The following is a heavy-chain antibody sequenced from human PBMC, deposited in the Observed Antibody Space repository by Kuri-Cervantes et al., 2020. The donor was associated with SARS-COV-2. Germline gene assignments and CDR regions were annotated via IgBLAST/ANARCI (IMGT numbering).Heavy chain of an antibody. CDR2: INPSGGGT. Sequence: ASVKVSCKASGYIFTNYYMSWVRQAPGQGLEWLGIINPSGGGTSYAQKFQGRVTMTRDTSTSTVYMELSSLRSEDTAVYYCARGRLSSDYFDYWAREPWSPSPQ. CDR3: ARGRLSSDYFDY. CDR1: GYIFTNYY. J-gene: IGHJ4*02. D-gene: IGHD6-6*01. V-gene: IGHV1-46*01.